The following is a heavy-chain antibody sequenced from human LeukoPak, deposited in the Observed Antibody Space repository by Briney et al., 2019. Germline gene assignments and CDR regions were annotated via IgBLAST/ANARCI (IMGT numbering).Heavy chain of an antibody. CDR2: MYYSGST. J-gene: IGHJ4*02. CDR1: GGSISSSSYY. Sequence: KPSETLSPTCTVSGGSISSSSYYWGWIRQPPGKGLECIGSMYYSGSTYYNPPLKSRVTISVDTSKNQFSLNLRSVTAADTAVYYCVRLNGGYYEAIFDYWGQGTLVTVSS. V-gene: IGHV4-39*01. CDR3: VRLNGGYYEAIFDY. D-gene: IGHD3-22*01.